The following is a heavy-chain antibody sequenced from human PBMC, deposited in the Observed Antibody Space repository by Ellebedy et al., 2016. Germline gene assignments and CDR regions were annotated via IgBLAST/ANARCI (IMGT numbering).Heavy chain of an antibody. J-gene: IGHJ4*02. CDR2: ISGSGGST. D-gene: IGHD2-2*02. CDR1: GFTFSSYA. Sequence: GGSLRLSXAASGFTFSSYAMSWVRQAPGKGLEWVSAISGSGGSTYYADSVKGRFTISRDNSKNTLYLQMNSLRAEDTAVYYCALHPCSSTSCYRDYWGQGTLVTVSS. CDR3: ALHPCSSTSCYRDY. V-gene: IGHV3-23*01.